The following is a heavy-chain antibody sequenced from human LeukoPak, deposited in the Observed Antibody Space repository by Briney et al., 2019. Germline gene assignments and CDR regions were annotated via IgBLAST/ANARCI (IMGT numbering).Heavy chain of an antibody. CDR2: IIPIFGTA. J-gene: IGHJ4*02. D-gene: IGHD6-19*01. CDR1: GGTFSSYA. CDR3: ARAISSGWSGDLRY. V-gene: IGHV1-69*13. Sequence: GASVKVSCKASGGTFSSYAISWVRQAPGQGLEWMGGIIPIFGTANYAQKFQGRVTITADESTSTAYMELSSLRSEDTAAYYCARAISSGWSGDLRYWGRGTLVTVSS.